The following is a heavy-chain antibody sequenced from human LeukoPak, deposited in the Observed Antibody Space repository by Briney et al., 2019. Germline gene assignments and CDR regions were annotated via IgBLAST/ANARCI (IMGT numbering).Heavy chain of an antibody. Sequence: GGSLRLSCAASGFTFDDYTMHWVRQAPGKGLEWVSLISWDASSTYYADSVKGRFTISRDNSKNTLYLQMNSLRAEDTAVYYCAKDRDSSGTLLGIWGQETMVTVSS. CDR2: ISWDASST. CDR1: GFTFDDYT. D-gene: IGHD3-22*01. CDR3: AKDRDSSGTLLGI. V-gene: IGHV3-43*01. J-gene: IGHJ3*02.